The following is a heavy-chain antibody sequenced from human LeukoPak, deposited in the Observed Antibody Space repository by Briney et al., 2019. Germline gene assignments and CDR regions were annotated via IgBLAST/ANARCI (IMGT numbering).Heavy chain of an antibody. Sequence: ASVKVSCKASGGTFDNYAVNWVREAPGLGLEWMGRIIPMLGKTNSAQKFQDRVTFTADKSTGTAYMELTHLRTDDTAVYFCARGLFGGFAAAPFDHWGQGTLVTVSP. CDR3: ARGLFGGFAAAPFDH. D-gene: IGHD2-2*01. CDR1: GGTFDNYA. V-gene: IGHV1-69*04. J-gene: IGHJ4*02. CDR2: IIPMLGKT.